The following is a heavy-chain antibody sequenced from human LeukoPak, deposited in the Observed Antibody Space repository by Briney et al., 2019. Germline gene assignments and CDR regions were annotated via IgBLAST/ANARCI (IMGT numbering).Heavy chain of an antibody. J-gene: IGHJ6*03. CDR3: ARGIAVHGYYYYMDV. D-gene: IGHD6-19*01. V-gene: IGHV3-21*01. CDR1: GFTFSNYW. Sequence: GGSLRLSCAVSGFTFSNYWMTWVRQAPGKGLEWVSSISSSSSYIYYADSVKGRFTISRDNAKNSLYLQMNSLRAEDTAVYYCARGIAVHGYYYYMDVWGKGTTVTVSS. CDR2: ISSSSSYI.